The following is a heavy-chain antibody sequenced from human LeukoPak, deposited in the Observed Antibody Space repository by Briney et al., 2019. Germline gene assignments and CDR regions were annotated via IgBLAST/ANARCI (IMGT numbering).Heavy chain of an antibody. CDR2: IKSKTDGGTT. Sequence: PGGSLRLSCAASGFTFSNAWMSWVRQAPGKGLGWVCRIKSKTDGGTTDYAATVKGRFTISRADSKNTLYLQMNSLKTEDTAVYYCTTAGSGSYYLIDYWGQGTLVTVSS. D-gene: IGHD3-10*01. J-gene: IGHJ4*02. CDR3: TTAGSGSYYLIDY. V-gene: IGHV3-15*01. CDR1: GFTFSNAW.